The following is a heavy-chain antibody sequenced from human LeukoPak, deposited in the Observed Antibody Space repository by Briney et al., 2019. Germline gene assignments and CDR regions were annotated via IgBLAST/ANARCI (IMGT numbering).Heavy chain of an antibody. CDR3: AKGPYYYDSSGYYGNY. D-gene: IGHD3-22*01. V-gene: IGHV3-21*01. CDR2: ISSSSSYI. J-gene: IGHJ4*02. Sequence: GGSLRLSCAASGFTFSSYSMNWVRQAPGKGLEWVSSISSSSSYIYFADSLKGRFTISRDNAKNSLYLQMNSLRAEDTAVYYCAKGPYYYDSSGYYGNYWGQGTLVTVSS. CDR1: GFTFSSYS.